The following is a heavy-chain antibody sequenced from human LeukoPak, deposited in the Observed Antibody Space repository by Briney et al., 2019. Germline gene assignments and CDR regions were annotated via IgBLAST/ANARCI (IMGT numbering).Heavy chain of an antibody. Sequence: VASVKVSCKASGYTFTSYDINWVRQATGQGLEWMGWMNPKSGNTDYAQKFQGRVTMTRNTSISTAYMELSSMRSEDTAVYYCARGLDYYDSSGYKPIDYWGQGTLVTVSS. CDR3: ARGLDYYDSSGYKPIDY. CDR2: MNPKSGNT. V-gene: IGHV1-8*01. J-gene: IGHJ4*02. D-gene: IGHD3-22*01. CDR1: GYTFTSYD.